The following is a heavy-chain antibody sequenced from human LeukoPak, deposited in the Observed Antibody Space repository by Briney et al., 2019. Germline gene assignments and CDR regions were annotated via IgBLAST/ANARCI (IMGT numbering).Heavy chain of an antibody. CDR3: ASDYAGDYFDY. D-gene: IGHD1-26*01. J-gene: IGHJ4*02. V-gene: IGHV4-38-2*02. Sequence: SETLSLTFTVSGYSISSGYYWGWIRQPPGKGLEWIGSIYHSGSTYYNPSLKSRVTISVDTSKNQFSLKLSSVTAADTAVYYCASDYAGDYFDYWGQGTLVTVSS. CDR1: GYSISSGYY. CDR2: IYHSGST.